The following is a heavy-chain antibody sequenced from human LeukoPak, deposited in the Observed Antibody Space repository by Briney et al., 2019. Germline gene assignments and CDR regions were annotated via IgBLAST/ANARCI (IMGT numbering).Heavy chain of an antibody. CDR1: GFTFSSYN. J-gene: IGHJ6*03. CDR3: ARDQRVIGYYYMDV. D-gene: IGHD2/OR15-2a*01. Sequence: PGGSLRLSCASSGFTFSSYNMNWVRQAPGKGLEWVSSINSRRSYEYYADSVKGRFTIPRDNAKNALYLQMTSLRAEDTAMYYCARDQRVIGYYYMDVWGKGTTVTVSS. V-gene: IGHV3-21*01. CDR2: INSRRSYE.